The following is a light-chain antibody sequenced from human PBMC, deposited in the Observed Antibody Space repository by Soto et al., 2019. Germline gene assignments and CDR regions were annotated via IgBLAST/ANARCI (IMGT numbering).Light chain of an antibody. Sequence: QSALTQPAPVSGSPGQSITISCTGTSSDVGNYIFVSWYRQHPGKAPKLMIYDINNRPSGVSNRFSGSKSGNTASLTISGLQAEDEADYYCVSYTTSAFYVFGTGTKV. V-gene: IGLV2-14*01. CDR1: SSDVGNYIF. CDR2: DIN. CDR3: VSYTTSAFYV. J-gene: IGLJ1*01.